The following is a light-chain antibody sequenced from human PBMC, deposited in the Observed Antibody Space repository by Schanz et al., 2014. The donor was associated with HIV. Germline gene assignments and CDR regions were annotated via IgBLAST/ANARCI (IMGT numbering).Light chain of an antibody. Sequence: EVVMTQSPATLSVSPGERATLSCRASQSVNSNLAWYQQKPGQAPRLLIYGASSRATDIPDRFSGSGSGTDFTLTISRLEPEDFAVYYCQQYNSWPPPYTFAQGTRLDIK. CDR2: GAS. V-gene: IGKV3D-15*01. CDR3: QQYNSWPPPYT. J-gene: IGKJ2*01. CDR1: QSVNSN.